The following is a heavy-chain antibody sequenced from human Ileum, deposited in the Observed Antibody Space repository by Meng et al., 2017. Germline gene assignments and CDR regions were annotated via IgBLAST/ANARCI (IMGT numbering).Heavy chain of an antibody. D-gene: IGHD2-2*01. J-gene: IGHJ5*02. V-gene: IGHV4-39*01. CDR3: AGQPTSSGAGYSWFDP. Sequence: QLQLQESGPGLVKPTETRSRTCTGAGGSVTSSSYDWGWIRQPPGKGLEWIGGITYTGNSYTTPSLKTRLTTSLDTSKNQFSLRLNSLTAADTAVYYCAGQPTSSGAGYSWFDPWGQGILVTVSS. CDR1: GGSVTSSSYD. CDR2: ITYTGNS.